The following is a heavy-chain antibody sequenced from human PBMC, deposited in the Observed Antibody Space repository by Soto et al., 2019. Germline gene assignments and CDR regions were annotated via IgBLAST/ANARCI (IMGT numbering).Heavy chain of an antibody. CDR3: ATHHYGDFPY. CDR2: IYHSGST. J-gene: IGHJ4*02. CDR1: GGSISSGGYS. D-gene: IGHD4-17*01. V-gene: IGHV4-30-2*01. Sequence: SATLSLTCAVSGGSISSGGYSWSWIRQPPGKGLEWIGYIYHSGSTYYNPSLKSRVTISVDRSKNQFSLKLSSVTAADTAVYYCATHHYGDFPYWGQGTLVTVSS.